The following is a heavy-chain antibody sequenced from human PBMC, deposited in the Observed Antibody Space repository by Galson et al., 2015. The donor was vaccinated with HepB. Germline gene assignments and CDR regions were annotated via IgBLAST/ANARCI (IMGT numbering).Heavy chain of an antibody. CDR1: GFSLSTYG. CDR3: ARGSGPTGNHYWYFDL. D-gene: IGHD1-14*01. J-gene: IGHJ2*01. V-gene: IGHV3-33*08. CDR2: IWYDGSNL. Sequence: SLRLSCAASGFSLSTYGVHWVRQAPGKGLEWVAIIWYDGSNLYYGDSVKGRFTISRDTSKNTLYLQMNSLRAEDTAVYYCARGSGPTGNHYWYFDLWGRGTLVTVSS.